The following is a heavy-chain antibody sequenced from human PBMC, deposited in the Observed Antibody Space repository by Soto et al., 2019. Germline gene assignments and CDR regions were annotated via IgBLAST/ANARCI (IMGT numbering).Heavy chain of an antibody. CDR2: INPNDGDP. Sequence: QAQLVQSGAEAKRPGTSVKVSCKVSGYTFTNYFHWIRQAPGQELEWMAWINPNDGDPVYARKFPGRVTLTSDTSITAAYMALSSLTSDDTAVYYCARENWSYVDWGQGTLVTGSS. V-gene: IGHV1-2*02. D-gene: IGHD1-26*01. CDR3: ARENWSYVD. CDR1: GYTFTNY. J-gene: IGHJ4*02.